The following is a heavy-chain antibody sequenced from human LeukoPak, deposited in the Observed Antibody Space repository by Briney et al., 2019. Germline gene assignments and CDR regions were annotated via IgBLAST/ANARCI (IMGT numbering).Heavy chain of an antibody. CDR1: GFTFSSYA. V-gene: IGHV3-23*01. CDR3: AKSLVAGSLFDY. CDR2: ISGSGGST. J-gene: IGHJ4*02. Sequence: GGSLRLSCAASGFTFSSYAMSWVRQAPEKGLEWVSAISGSGGSTYYADSVKGRFTISRDNSKNTLYLQMNSLRAEDTAVYYCAKSLVAGSLFDYWGQGTLVTVSS. D-gene: IGHD6-19*01.